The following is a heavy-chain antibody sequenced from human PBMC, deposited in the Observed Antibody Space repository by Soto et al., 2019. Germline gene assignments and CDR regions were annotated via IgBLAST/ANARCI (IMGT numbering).Heavy chain of an antibody. J-gene: IGHJ6*02. D-gene: IGHD5-18*01. CDR1: GFTFRDYY. Sequence: GSLRLSCAASGFTFRDYYISWIRQAPGKGLEWVSYICSSSSYTKYADSVKGRFTISRDNAKNSLYLQMNSLRAEDTAVYYCARDPYSYADHGFDIWGQGTTVTVSS. CDR2: ICSSSSYT. V-gene: IGHV3-11*06. CDR3: ARDPYSYADHGFDI.